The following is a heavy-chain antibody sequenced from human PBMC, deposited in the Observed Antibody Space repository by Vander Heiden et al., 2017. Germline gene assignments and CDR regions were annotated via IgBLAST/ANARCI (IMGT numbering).Heavy chain of an antibody. Sequence: QVQLPASGPGLVKPSETLSLTCTVSCGSISGFDWSWIRQPAGKGLEWSGRIYSTGSRNYNPSLKSRVTMSTDTSKNRFSLRLTSVTAADTAMYFCARLKTVTTGHFYRMDVWGQGTPVTVSS. V-gene: IGHV4-4*07. CDR3: ARLKTVTTGHFYRMDV. J-gene: IGHJ6*02. CDR2: IYSTGSR. D-gene: IGHD4-4*01. CDR1: CGSISGFD.